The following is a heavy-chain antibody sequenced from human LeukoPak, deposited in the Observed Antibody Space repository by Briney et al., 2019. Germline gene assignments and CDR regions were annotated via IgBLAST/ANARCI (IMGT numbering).Heavy chain of an antibody. J-gene: IGHJ2*01. CDR3: ARTTMVTTRDPYWYFDL. Sequence: SETLSLTCSVSGGSLTNYYWSWIRQSPGKGLEWIGYIFYSGTTHYNPSLKSRVTISVDTSKNQFSLKLNSVTAADTAVYYCARTTMVTTRDPYWYFDLWGRGTLVTVSS. V-gene: IGHV4-59*01. CDR1: GGSLTNYY. D-gene: IGHD4-17*01. CDR2: IFYSGTT.